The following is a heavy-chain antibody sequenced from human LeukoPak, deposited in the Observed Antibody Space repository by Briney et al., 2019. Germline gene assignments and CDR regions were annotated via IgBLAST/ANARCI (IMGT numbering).Heavy chain of an antibody. Sequence: PGGSLRLSCAPSGFTFPDYSMNWVRQAPGKGLEWVASISTVSTYTFYADSVKGRFSISRDNVRNLLYLQMSSLGAEDTAVYYCARDGSGFYLYNYMDVWGKGTTVTVSS. V-gene: IGHV3-21*06. CDR1: GFTFPDYS. D-gene: IGHD6-25*01. CDR3: ARDGSGFYLYNYMDV. J-gene: IGHJ6*03. CDR2: ISTVSTYT.